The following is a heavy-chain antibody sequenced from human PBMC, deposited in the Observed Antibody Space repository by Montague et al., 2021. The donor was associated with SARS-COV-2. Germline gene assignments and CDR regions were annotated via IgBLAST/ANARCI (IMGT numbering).Heavy chain of an antibody. J-gene: IGHJ4*02. CDR3: ARGMIRGVTTPFDY. V-gene: IGHV4-39*02. Sequence: SETLSLTYSVSSGSIISSGYYWGWIRQPPGKELEWIGNIYYSGTTYYNPSLQSRGTISVDTPKNHLSLRLSSVTAADTAVYFCARGMIRGVTTPFDYWGQGSQVTVSS. CDR2: IYYSGTT. CDR1: SGSIISSGYY. D-gene: IGHD3-10*01.